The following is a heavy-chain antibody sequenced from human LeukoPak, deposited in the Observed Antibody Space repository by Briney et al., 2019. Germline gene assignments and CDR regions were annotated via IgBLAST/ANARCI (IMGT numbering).Heavy chain of an antibody. Sequence: SETLSLTCTVSGGSISSYYWSWIRQPPGKGLEWIGYIYYSGSTNYNPSLKSRVTISVDTSKNQLSLKLSSVTAADTAVYYCARGYCYDSSGYYPAFDIWGQGTMVTVSS. CDR2: IYYSGST. V-gene: IGHV4-59*01. CDR3: ARGYCYDSSGYYPAFDI. CDR1: GGSISSYY. D-gene: IGHD3-22*01. J-gene: IGHJ3*02.